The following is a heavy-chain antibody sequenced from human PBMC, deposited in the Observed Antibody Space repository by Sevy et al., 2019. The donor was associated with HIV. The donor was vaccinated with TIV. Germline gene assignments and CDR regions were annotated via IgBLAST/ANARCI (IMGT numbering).Heavy chain of an antibody. J-gene: IGHJ4*02. D-gene: IGHD2-8*01. Sequence: GGSLRLSCAASGFSFSHYAFLWVRQAPGKGLEWVSLISYDGTHKYYADSVKGRFTISRDNSKNTLFLQMTNMKPDDTAVYYCARVAVSYCTNDCYHRFDYWGQGTLVTVS. CDR1: GFSFSHYA. CDR3: ARVAVSYCTNDCYHRFDY. CDR2: ISYDGTHK. V-gene: IGHV3-30-3*01.